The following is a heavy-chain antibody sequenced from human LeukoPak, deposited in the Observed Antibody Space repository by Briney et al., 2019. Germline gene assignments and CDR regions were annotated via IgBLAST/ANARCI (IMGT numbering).Heavy chain of an antibody. D-gene: IGHD3-10*01. V-gene: IGHV3-48*03. J-gene: IGHJ4*02. CDR2: ISSSGGTK. Sequence: QPGGSLRLSCAASGFTFSSYEMNWVRQAPGKGLEWVSFISSSGGTKYYTDSVKGRFTTSRDNAKNSLSLQMNSLRAGNTGVYYCARTAMVRGVMTYWGQGPLVTVSS. CDR1: GFTFSSYE. CDR3: ARTAMVRGVMTY.